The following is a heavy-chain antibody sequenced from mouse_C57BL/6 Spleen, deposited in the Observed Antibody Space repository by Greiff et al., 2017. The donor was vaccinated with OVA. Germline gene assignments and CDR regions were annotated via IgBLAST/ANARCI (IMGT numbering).Heavy chain of an antibody. CDR1: GSAFSSYW. CDR3: SRHPYGSSFYWYFDV. Sequence: QVQLKQSGAELVKPGASVKISCKASGSAFSSYWMNWVKQRPGKGLEWIGQIYPGDGDTNYNGKFKGKATLTEAQSSSTAYMQLSSLTSEDYAFFFCSRHPYGSSFYWYFDVWGTGTTVTVSS. J-gene: IGHJ1*03. D-gene: IGHD1-1*01. CDR2: IYPGDGDT. V-gene: IGHV1-80*01.